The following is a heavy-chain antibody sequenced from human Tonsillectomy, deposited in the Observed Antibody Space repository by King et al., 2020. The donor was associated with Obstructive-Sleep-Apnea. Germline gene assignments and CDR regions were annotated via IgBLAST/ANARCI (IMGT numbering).Heavy chain of an antibody. CDR2: IYYSGST. Sequence: VQLQESGPGLVKPSETLSLTCTVSGGSISRYYWSWIRQPPGKGLGGIGYIYYSGSTNYNPSLQSRVTISVDTSKNKFSLKLSSVAVANTAVYYCATHFFCSGGSCPFDSWGQGTLVTVSS. CDR3: ATHFFCSGGSCPFDS. D-gene: IGHD2-15*01. J-gene: IGHJ4*02. CDR1: GGSISRYY. V-gene: IGHV4-59*08.